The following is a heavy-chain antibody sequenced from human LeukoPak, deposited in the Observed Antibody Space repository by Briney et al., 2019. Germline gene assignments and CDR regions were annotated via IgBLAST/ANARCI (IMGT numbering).Heavy chain of an antibody. CDR1: GYTFTSYG. J-gene: IGHJ4*02. Sequence: GASVKVSCKASGYTFTSYGISWVRQAPGQGLEWMGWISAYNGNTNYAQKLQGRVTMTTDTSTSTAYMELRSLRSDDTAVYYCATVRDIVVGGGPYYFDYWGQGTLVTVSS. V-gene: IGHV1-18*01. D-gene: IGHD2-15*01. CDR3: ATVRDIVVGGGPYYFDY. CDR2: ISAYNGNT.